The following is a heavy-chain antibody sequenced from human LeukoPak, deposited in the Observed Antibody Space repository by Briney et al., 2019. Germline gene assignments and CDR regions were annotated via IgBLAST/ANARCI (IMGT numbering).Heavy chain of an antibody. CDR1: GFTFSSYW. CDR2: IVSDGSKT. D-gene: IGHD4-17*01. J-gene: IGHJ4*02. V-gene: IGHV3-74*01. Sequence: GGSLRLSCAASGFTFSSYWMHWVRQAPGKGLVWVSRIVSDGSKTRYADSVEGRFTVSRDNAKNTLFLQMNSLRVEDTALYYCVSGDYGNYWGQGTLVTVSS. CDR3: VSGDYGNY.